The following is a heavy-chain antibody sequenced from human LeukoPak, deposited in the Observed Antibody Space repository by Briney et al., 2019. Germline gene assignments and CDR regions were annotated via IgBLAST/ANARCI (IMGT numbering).Heavy chain of an antibody. CDR3: AGTSKYMAV. Sequence: SETLSLTCTVSVGSTISYYWSWIRQPPGKGLEWIGYISYSENTNYNPSLKSRVNISVDSSKNQFSLKLNSVTAADTAVYYCAGTSKYMAVWGKGNTVTVSS. CDR1: VGSTISYY. V-gene: IGHV4-59*08. CDR2: ISYSENT. J-gene: IGHJ6*03.